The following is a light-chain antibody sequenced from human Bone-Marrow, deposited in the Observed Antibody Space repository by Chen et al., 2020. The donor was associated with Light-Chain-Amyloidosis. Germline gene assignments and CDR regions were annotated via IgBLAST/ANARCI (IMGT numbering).Light chain of an antibody. CDR1: SSDVGGYNY. Sequence: QSALTQPASVSGSPGQSITISCTGTSSDVGGYNYVSWYQQHPGKAPKLMIYDVNNRPSGVSNRFSGSKSGNTASLTSSGLQAEDEADYYCSSYTSSSTQVFGGGTKLTVL. CDR3: SSYTSSSTQV. J-gene: IGLJ2*01. V-gene: IGLV2-14*03. CDR2: DVN.